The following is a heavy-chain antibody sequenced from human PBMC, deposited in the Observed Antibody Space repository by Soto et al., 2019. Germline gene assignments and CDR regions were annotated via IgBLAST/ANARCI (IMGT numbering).Heavy chain of an antibody. CDR1: GGSISSSNW. CDR3: ARADYYDFWSGYPKPLDV. J-gene: IGHJ6*02. CDR2: IYHSGST. Sequence: PSETLSLTCAVSGGSISSSNWWSWVRQPPGKGLEWIGEIYHSGSTNYKPSLKSRVTISVDKSKNQFSLKLSSVTAADTAVYYCARADYYDFWSGYPKPLDVWGQGTTVTVSS. D-gene: IGHD3-3*01. V-gene: IGHV4-4*02.